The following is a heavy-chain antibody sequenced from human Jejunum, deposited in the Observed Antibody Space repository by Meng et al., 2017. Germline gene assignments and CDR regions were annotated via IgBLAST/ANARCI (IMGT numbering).Heavy chain of an antibody. CDR2: IWHDGTNR. CDR3: AKDRRDYDVLTGYYSDYFDP. J-gene: IGHJ5*02. Sequence: GESLKISCAVSGFTFNNYGMHWVRQAPGKGLEWLANIWHDGTNRCYADSVKGRFTISRDNSQNMLYLQMNSLRAEDTAIYYCAKDRRDYDVLTGYYSDYFDPWGQGTLVTVSS. V-gene: IGHV3-33*06. D-gene: IGHD3-9*01. CDR1: GFTFNNYG.